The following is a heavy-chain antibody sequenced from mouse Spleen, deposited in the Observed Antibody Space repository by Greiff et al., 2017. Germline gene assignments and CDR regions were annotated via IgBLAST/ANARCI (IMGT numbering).Heavy chain of an antibody. D-gene: IGHD1-1*01. J-gene: IGHJ2*01. CDR3: ARPPCYGSEDY. CDR2: ISSGGSYT. CDR1: GFTFSSYA. V-gene: IGHV5-9-3*01. Sequence: DVQLVESGGGLVKPGGSLKLSCAASGFTFSSYAMSWVRQTPEKRLEWVATISSGGSYTYYPDSVKGRFTISRDNAKNTLYLQMSSLRSEDTAMDYCARPPCYGSEDYWGQGTTLTVSS.